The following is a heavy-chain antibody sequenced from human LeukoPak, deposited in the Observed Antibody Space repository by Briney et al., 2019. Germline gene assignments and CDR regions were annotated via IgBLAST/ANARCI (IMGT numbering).Heavy chain of an antibody. J-gene: IGHJ4*02. V-gene: IGHV3-11*03. CDR1: GFTFSDYY. D-gene: IGHD5-18*01. CDR3: ARFRDSYGIFDY. CDR2: ISGSSSYT. Sequence: GGSLRLSCAASGFTFSDYYMSWIRQAPGKGLEWVSYISGSSSYTNYADSVKGRFTISRDNAKNSLYLQMNSLRAEDTAVYYCARFRDSYGIFDYWGQGTLVTVSS.